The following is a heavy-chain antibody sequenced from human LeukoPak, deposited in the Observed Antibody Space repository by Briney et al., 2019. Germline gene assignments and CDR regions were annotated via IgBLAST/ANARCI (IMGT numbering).Heavy chain of an antibody. CDR1: GFTVSSNY. V-gene: IGHV3-66*01. CDR3: ARETTVTLDY. J-gene: IGHJ4*02. CDR2: LYSGGSR. D-gene: IGHD4-17*01. Sequence: PGGSLRLSCAVSGFTVSSNYMSWIRQAPGKGLEWVSVLYSGGSRYHADSVKGRFTISRDNSKNTLYLQMNSLRAEDTAVYYCARETTVTLDYWGQGTLVTVSS.